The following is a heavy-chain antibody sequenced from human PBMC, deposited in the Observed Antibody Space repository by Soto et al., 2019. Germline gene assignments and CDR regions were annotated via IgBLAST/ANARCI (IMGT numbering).Heavy chain of an antibody. CDR3: ARRGAYCSGGTCYHFDY. CDR1: GYTFTTYG. Sequence: QVQLVQSGAEVKKPGASVKVSCKASGYTFTTYGISWVRQAPGQGLEWMGWISTYNGNTNYEQKLQGRVTLTTDTLTSTAYMELRSQRSDDTAVYYCARRGAYCSGGTCYHFDYWGQGTLVTVSS. D-gene: IGHD2-15*01. CDR2: ISTYNGNT. V-gene: IGHV1-18*04. J-gene: IGHJ4*02.